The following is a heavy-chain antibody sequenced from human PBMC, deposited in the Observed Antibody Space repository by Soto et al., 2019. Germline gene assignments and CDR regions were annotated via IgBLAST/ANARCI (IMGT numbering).Heavy chain of an antibody. J-gene: IGHJ2*01. CDR2: LIPIFGTA. CDR1: GGTFSSYA. D-gene: IGHD4-17*01. Sequence: QVQLVQSGAEVKKPGSSVKVSCKASGGTFSSYAISWVRQAPGQGLEWMGGLIPIFGTANYAQKFQGRVTITADESTSTAYMELSSLRSEDTAVYYCARHTTVTPWTGYFDLWGRGTLVTVSS. V-gene: IGHV1-69*01. CDR3: ARHTTVTPWTGYFDL.